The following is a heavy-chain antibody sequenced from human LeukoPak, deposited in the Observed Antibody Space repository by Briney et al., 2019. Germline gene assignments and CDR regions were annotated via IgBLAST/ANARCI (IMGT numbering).Heavy chain of an antibody. V-gene: IGHV4-34*01. Sequence: SETLSLTCAVYGGSFSGYYWSWIRQPPGKGLEWIGEINHSGSTNYSPSLKSRVTISVDTSKNQFSLKLSSVTAADTAVYYCARRQDIVVVPAASSWFDPWGQGTLVTVSS. D-gene: IGHD2-2*01. CDR2: INHSGST. CDR1: GGSFSGYY. CDR3: ARRQDIVVVPAASSWFDP. J-gene: IGHJ5*02.